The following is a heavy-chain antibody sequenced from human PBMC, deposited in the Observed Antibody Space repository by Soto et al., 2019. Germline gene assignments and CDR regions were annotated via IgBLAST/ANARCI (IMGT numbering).Heavy chain of an antibody. J-gene: IGHJ3*02. V-gene: IGHV4-59*01. CDR3: AGDWGSSWYRGAFDI. CDR1: GGSISSYY. CDR2: IYYSGST. Sequence: QVQLQEWGPGLVKPSETLSLTCTVSGGSISSYYWSWIRQPPGKGLEWIGYIYYSGSTNYNPSLKKRVTISVDTSKNPFSLRLSSVTAADTAVYYCAGDWGSSWYRGAFDIWGQGTMVTVSS. D-gene: IGHD6-13*01.